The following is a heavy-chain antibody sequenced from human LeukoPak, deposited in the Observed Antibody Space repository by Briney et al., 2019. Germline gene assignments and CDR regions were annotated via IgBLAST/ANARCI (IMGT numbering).Heavy chain of an antibody. D-gene: IGHD1-14*01. CDR3: AAKEGTRSDFDY. CDR2: ISSSGSPV. Sequence: GGSLRLSCAASGFTLSSYEMNWVRQAPGKGLEWVSYISSSGSPVYYPDSVKGRFSISRENAENSLYLQINSLRVEDTAVYYCAAKEGTRSDFDYWGQGILVTVSS. CDR1: GFTLSSYE. V-gene: IGHV3-48*03. J-gene: IGHJ4*02.